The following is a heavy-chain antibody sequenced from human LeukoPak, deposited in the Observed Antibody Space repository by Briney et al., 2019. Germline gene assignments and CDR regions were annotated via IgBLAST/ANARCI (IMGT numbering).Heavy chain of an antibody. CDR3: AKGHSAYGTGFDF. CDR1: GLTFSTFA. CDR2: ISGAGDGT. J-gene: IGHJ4*02. Sequence: GGSLRLSGAASGLTFSTFAMTWVRQAPGRGLECVSVISGAGDGTYYAETVRGRFTVSRDNSKNTLYLQMNNLRAEDTAVYYCAKGHSAYGTGFDFWGQGTLVTVSS. D-gene: IGHD5-12*01. V-gene: IGHV3-23*01.